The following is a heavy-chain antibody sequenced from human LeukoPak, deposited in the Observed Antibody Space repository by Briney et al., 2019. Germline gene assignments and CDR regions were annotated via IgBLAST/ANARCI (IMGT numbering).Heavy chain of an antibody. CDR2: IGPTGSDR. J-gene: IGHJ4*02. CDR3: ATETNGRHYDY. V-gene: IGHV3-21*06. Sequence: GGSLRLSCTASGLTFSTSGFNWVRQAPGKGLEWVASIGPTGSDRYYADSIKGRFTISRDNANNFLYLQMNSLRAEDTAVYYCATETNGRHYDYWGQGTLLTVPS. D-gene: IGHD1-14*01. CDR1: GLTFSTSG.